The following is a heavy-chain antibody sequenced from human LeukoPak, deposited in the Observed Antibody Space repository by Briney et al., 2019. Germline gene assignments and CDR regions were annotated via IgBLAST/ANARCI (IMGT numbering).Heavy chain of an antibody. Sequence: GRSLRLSCAASGFTFSSYGMHWVRQAPGKGLEWVAVIWYDGSNKYYADSVKGRFTISRDNSKNTLYLQMNSLRAEDTAVYYCARDPVPPSGELLYHFDYWGQGTLVTVSS. J-gene: IGHJ4*02. CDR2: IWYDGSNK. CDR1: GFTFSSYG. D-gene: IGHD3-10*01. V-gene: IGHV3-33*01. CDR3: ARDPVPPSGELLYHFDY.